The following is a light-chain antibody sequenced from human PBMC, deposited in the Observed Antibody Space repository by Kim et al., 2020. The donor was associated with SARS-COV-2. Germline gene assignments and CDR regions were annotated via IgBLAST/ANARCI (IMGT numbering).Light chain of an antibody. CDR1: SSDVGDFKY. Sequence: GQSITISCTGASSDVGDFKYVSWYQQHPDKAPKLMIYDVSTRPSGVSDRFSGSKSGNTASLNISGLQAEDEGDYYCSSYTTDNTYVFGTGTKVTVL. J-gene: IGLJ1*01. V-gene: IGLV2-14*04. CDR3: SSYTTDNTYV. CDR2: DVS.